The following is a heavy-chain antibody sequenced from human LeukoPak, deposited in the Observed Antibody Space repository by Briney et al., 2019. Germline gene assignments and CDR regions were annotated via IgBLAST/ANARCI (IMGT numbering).Heavy chain of an antibody. CDR3: ARRGDTGSWYFDY. V-gene: IGHV3-30-3*01. D-gene: IGHD2-21*02. J-gene: IGHJ4*02. CDR1: GFTFSYYA. Sequence: GGSLRLSCAASGFTFSYYAVHWVRQAPGKGLEWVAVISYDGSNKYYADSVKGRFTISRDNSKSTLYLQMDSLIAGDTAVYYCARRGDTGSWYFDYWGQGTLVTVSS. CDR2: ISYDGSNK.